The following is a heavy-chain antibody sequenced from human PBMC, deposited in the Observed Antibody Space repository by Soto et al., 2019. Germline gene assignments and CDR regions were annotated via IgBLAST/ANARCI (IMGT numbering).Heavy chain of an antibody. D-gene: IGHD3-10*01. J-gene: IGHJ6*02. CDR1: GGTFSSYA. Sequence: QVQLVQSGAEVKKPGSSVKVSCKASGGTFSSYAISWVRQAPGQGLEWMGGIIPIFGTANYAQKFQGRVTITADESTSTAHMELSSLRSEDTAVYYCARSRITMVRGVITKDYYYGMDVWGQGTTVTVSS. CDR3: ARSRITMVRGVITKDYYYGMDV. V-gene: IGHV1-69*01. CDR2: IIPIFGTA.